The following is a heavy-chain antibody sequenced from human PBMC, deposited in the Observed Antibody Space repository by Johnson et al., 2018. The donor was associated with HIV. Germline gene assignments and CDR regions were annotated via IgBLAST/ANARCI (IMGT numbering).Heavy chain of an antibody. J-gene: IGHJ3*02. Sequence: QVPLVESGGGVVQPGRSLRLSCAASGFTFSSYGMHWVRQAPGKGLEWVAVISYDGSNKYYADSVKGRFTISRDNSKNTLYLQMNSLRAEDTAVYYCAKVAQGVDDAFDIWGQGTMVTVSS. CDR1: GFTFSSYG. CDR3: AKVAQGVDDAFDI. D-gene: IGHD3-10*01. CDR2: ISYDGSNK. V-gene: IGHV3-30*18.